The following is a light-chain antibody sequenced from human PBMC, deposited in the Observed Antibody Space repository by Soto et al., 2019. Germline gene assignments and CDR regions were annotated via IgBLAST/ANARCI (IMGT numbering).Light chain of an antibody. V-gene: IGKV3-15*01. J-gene: IGKJ5*01. CDR3: QQYNNWLIT. CDR1: QSVRSTY. Sequence: EIVLTQTPGTVSLFPGERATLSCRASQSVRSTYFAWYQHKPGQSPRLLIYGASARATGIPARFSGGGSGAEYTLTISSLQSEDYAVYYCQQYNNWLITFGQGTRLEI. CDR2: GAS.